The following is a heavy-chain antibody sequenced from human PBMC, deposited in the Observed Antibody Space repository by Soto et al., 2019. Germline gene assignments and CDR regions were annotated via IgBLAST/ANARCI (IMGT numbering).Heavy chain of an antibody. D-gene: IGHD3-3*01. CDR3: ARMAWSGYYTGQDY. J-gene: IGHJ4*02. CDR2: IDWDDDK. V-gene: IGHV2-70*01. Sequence: SGPTLVNPTQTLTLTCTFSGFSLSTSGMCVSWIRQPPGKALEWLALIDWDDDKYYSTSLKTRLTISKDTSKNQVVLTMTNMDPVDTATYYCARMAWSGYYTGQDYSGQVTPATFSS. CDR1: GFSLSTSGMC.